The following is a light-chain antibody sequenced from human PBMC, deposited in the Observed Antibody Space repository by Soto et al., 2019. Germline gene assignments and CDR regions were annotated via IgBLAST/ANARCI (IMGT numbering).Light chain of an antibody. CDR3: QQSYSTPPWT. CDR2: AAS. V-gene: IGKV1-39*01. Sequence: DIQMTQSPSSLSASVGDRVTITCRASQSIVTYLNWYLQKPGKDPKLLIYAASNLQSGVPSRFSGSGSGTDFTLTISRLPPEDCATYFCQQSYSTPPWTFGQGTKVEIK. J-gene: IGKJ1*01. CDR1: QSIVTY.